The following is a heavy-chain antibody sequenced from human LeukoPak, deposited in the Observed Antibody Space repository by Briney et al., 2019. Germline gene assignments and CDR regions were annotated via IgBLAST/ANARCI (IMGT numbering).Heavy chain of an antibody. D-gene: IGHD4-17*01. CDR2: INSDGSST. CDR3: AREERTTVTNPVDY. V-gene: IGHV3-74*01. Sequence: GGSLRLSCAASGFTFSSFWMHWVRQAPGKGLVWVSRINSDGSSTSYADSVKGRFTISRDNAKNTLYLQMNSLRDEDTAVYYCAREERTTVTNPVDYWGQGTLVTVSS. CDR1: GFTFSSFW. J-gene: IGHJ4*02.